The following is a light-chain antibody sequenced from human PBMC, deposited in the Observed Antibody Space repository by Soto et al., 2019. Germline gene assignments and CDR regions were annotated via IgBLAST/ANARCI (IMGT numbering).Light chain of an antibody. CDR2: KAS. J-gene: IGKJ1*01. Sequence: DIQMTQSPSTLSASVGDRVTITCRASQSISSWLAWYQQKPGKAPKVLIYKASSLESGVPSRFSRSGSGTEFTLTISSLQPDDFATYYCQQYNSYPWTFGQGTKVEIK. V-gene: IGKV1-5*03. CDR3: QQYNSYPWT. CDR1: QSISSW.